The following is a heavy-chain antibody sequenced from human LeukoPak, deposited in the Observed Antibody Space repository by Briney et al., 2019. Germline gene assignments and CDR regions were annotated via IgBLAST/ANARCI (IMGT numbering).Heavy chain of an antibody. V-gene: IGHV1-69*06. CDR1: GGTFSSYA. Sequence: SSVTVSCKASGGTFSSYAISWVRQAPGQGLEWMGGIIPIFGTANYAQKFQGRVTITADKSTSTAYMELSSLRSEDTAVYYCAREYYYGSGKSATFFDYWGQGTLVTVSS. J-gene: IGHJ4*02. CDR3: AREYYYGSGKSATFFDY. D-gene: IGHD3-10*01. CDR2: IIPIFGTA.